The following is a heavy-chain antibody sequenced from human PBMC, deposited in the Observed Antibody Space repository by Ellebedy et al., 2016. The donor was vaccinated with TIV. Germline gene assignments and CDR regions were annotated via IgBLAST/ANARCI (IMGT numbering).Heavy chain of an antibody. D-gene: IGHD3-10*01. Sequence: GESLKISCAASGFTFSSYWMSWVRQAPGKGLEWVANIKQDESEKYYVGSVKGRFTVSRDNAENSLYLQMNSLRADDSAVYYCARAGRPLDYWGQGTLVIVSS. CDR3: ARAGRPLDY. V-gene: IGHV3-7*04. CDR2: IKQDESEK. J-gene: IGHJ4*02. CDR1: GFTFSSYW.